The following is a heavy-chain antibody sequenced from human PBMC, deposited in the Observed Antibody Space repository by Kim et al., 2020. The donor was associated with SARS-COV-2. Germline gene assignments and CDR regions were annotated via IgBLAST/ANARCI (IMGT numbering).Heavy chain of an antibody. CDR1: GGSISSSNW. CDR3: ASLITMVRGVRYYYYYYGMDV. V-gene: IGHV4-4*02. D-gene: IGHD3-10*01. J-gene: IGHJ6*02. CDR2: IYHSGST. Sequence: SETLSLTCAVSGGSISSSNWWSWVRQPPGKGLEWIGEIYHSGSTNYNPSLKSRVTISVDKSKNQFSLKLSSVTAADTAVYYCASLITMVRGVRYYYYYYGMDVWGQGTTVTVSS.